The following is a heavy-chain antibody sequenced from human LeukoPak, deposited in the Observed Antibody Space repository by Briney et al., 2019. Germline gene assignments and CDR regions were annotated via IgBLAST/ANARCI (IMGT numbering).Heavy chain of an antibody. J-gene: IGHJ6*02. D-gene: IGHD3-9*01. V-gene: IGHV4-4*07. CDR1: GGSINSYY. CDR2: IYASGTT. Sequence: SETLSLTCTVSGGSINSYYWSWIRQPAGKGLEWIGRIYASGTTKYNPSLKSRVDMSVDTSKSQFSLKLRSVTTADTAVYFCAREMRGNNDFLTGHYHSYHHGMDVWGQGTTVIVSS. CDR3: AREMRGNNDFLTGHYHSYHHGMDV.